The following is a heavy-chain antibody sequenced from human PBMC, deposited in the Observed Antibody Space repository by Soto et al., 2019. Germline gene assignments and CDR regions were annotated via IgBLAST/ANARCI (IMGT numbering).Heavy chain of an antibody. Sequence: SETLSLTCTVSGGSISSYYWSWIRQPPGKGLEWIGYIYYSGSTNYNPSLKSRVTISVDTSKNQFSLKLSSVTAADTAVYYCAREVDYYDSSGYYNWFDPWGQGTLVTVSS. CDR3: AREVDYYDSSGYYNWFDP. V-gene: IGHV4-59*01. D-gene: IGHD3-22*01. CDR1: GGSISSYY. CDR2: IYYSGST. J-gene: IGHJ5*02.